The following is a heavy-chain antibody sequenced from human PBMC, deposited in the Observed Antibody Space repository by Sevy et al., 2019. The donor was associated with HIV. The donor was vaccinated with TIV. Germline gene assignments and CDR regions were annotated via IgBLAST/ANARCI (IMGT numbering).Heavy chain of an antibody. V-gene: IGHV4-61*01. CDR1: GGSVSSGSYY. CDR3: ARGGERTYYDFWSGYLDWFDP. Sequence: SETLSLTCTVSGGSVSSGSYYWSWIRQPPGKGLEWIGYIYYSGSTNYNPSLKSRVTISVDTSKNRFSLKLSSVTAADTAVYYCARGGERTYYDFWSGYLDWFDPWGQGTLVTVSS. CDR2: IYYSGST. J-gene: IGHJ5*02. D-gene: IGHD3-3*01.